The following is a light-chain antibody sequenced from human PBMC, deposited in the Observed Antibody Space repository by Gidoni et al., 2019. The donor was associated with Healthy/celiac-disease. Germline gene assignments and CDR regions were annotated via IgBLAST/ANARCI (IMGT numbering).Light chain of an antibody. CDR3: CSYAGSSNVV. V-gene: IGLV2-23*01. J-gene: IGLJ2*01. CDR1: SSDVGSYNL. CDR2: EGS. Sequence: QSALTQPASVSGSPAQSLTISCTGTSSDVGSYNLVSWYQQHPGKAPKLMFYEGSKRPSGVSNRCSGSKSGNTASLTISGLQAEDEADYYCCSYAGSSNVVFGGGTKLTVL.